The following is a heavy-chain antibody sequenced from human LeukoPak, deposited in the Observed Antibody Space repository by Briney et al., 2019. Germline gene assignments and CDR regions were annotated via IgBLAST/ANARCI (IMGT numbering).Heavy chain of an antibody. CDR3: ARDRVNWNDVGGLFDY. V-gene: IGHV3-53*01. Sequence: PGGSLRLSCAASGFTVSTNYMSWVRQAPGKGLEWVSLIYSGGNTNYADSVNGRFTISRDNSKNTLYLQMNSLSAEDTAVYYCARDRVNWNDVGGLFDYWGQGTLVTVSS. CDR2: IYSGGNT. J-gene: IGHJ4*02. D-gene: IGHD1-1*01. CDR1: GFTVSTNY.